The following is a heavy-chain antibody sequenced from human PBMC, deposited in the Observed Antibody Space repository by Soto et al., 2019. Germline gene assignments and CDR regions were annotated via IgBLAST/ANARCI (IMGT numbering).Heavy chain of an antibody. D-gene: IGHD2-2*01. V-gene: IGHV3-74*03. CDR2: INTDGGNS. J-gene: IGHJ3*02. CDR1: GFSFSGHW. CDR3: AREAGYCSRTSCYRRAFDT. Sequence: EVQLVASGGDLVQPGGSLRLSCAASGFSFSGHWMHWVRQVPGKGLEWVSRINTDGGNSAYADSVKGRFTISRDNAKNTLYLQMNGLRAEDTAVYYCAREAGYCSRTSCYRRAFDTWGQGTTVTVSS.